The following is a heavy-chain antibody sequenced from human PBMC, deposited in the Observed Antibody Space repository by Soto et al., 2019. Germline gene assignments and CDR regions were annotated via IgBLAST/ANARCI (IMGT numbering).Heavy chain of an antibody. V-gene: IGHV3-21*01. CDR1: GFTFSSYS. CDR2: ISSSSSYI. CDR3: ATISYSRSSFDY. D-gene: IGHD6-6*01. Sequence: GGSLRLSCAASGFTFSSYSMNWVRLAPGKGLEWVSSISSSSSYIYYADSVKGRFTISRDNAKNSLYLQMNSLRAEDTAVYYCATISYSRSSFDYWGQGTLVTVSS. J-gene: IGHJ4*02.